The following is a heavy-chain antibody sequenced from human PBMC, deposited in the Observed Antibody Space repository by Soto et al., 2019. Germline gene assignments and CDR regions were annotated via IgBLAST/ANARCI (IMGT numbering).Heavy chain of an antibody. Sequence: QVQLVQSGAEVKKPGSSVKVSCTASGGTFSSYAISWVRQAPGQGLEWMGGIIPLFGTANYAQKFQGRVTITADESTSTAYMELSSLRSEDTAVYYCARVLWFGDLGSWFDPWGQGTLVTVSS. V-gene: IGHV1-69*01. CDR1: GGTFSSYA. D-gene: IGHD3-10*01. CDR3: ARVLWFGDLGSWFDP. CDR2: IIPLFGTA. J-gene: IGHJ5*02.